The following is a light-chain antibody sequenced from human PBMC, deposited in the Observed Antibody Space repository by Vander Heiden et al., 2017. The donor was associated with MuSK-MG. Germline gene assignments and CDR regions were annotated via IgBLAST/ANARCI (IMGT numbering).Light chain of an antibody. Sequence: DIQMTQSPSSLSASVGDRVTITCRASQSISSSLNWYQQKPGKAPKRLIYAAASLQSGVPSRFSGSGSGTDFTLTISSLQPEDFATYYCQQSYSTPPATFGGGTKVEIK. CDR2: AAA. CDR3: QQSYSTPPAT. CDR1: QSISSS. J-gene: IGKJ4*01. V-gene: IGKV1-39*01.